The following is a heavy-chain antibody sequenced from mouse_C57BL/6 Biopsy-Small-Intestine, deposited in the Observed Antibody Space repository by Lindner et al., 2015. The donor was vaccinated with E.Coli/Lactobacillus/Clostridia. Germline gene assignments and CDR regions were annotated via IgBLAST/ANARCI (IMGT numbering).Heavy chain of an antibody. CDR3: ARQAHYYGSLAY. J-gene: IGHJ3*01. D-gene: IGHD1-1*01. Sequence: VQLQESGPELLKPGASVKIPCKTSGYTFTDYNMDWAKQSHGKSLEWIGSVIPHNGGTIYNQKFKGKATLTVDKSSRTAYMELRSLTSEDTAVYYCARQAHYYGSLAYWGQGTLVTVSA. CDR1: GYTFTDYN. V-gene: IGHV1-18*01. CDR2: VIPHNGGT.